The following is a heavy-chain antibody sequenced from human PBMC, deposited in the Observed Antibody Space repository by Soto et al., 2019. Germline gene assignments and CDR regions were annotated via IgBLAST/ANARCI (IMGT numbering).Heavy chain of an antibody. CDR1: GFAFSNYD. J-gene: IGHJ6*02. CDR3: AKRDTSMVTRYYYGMDV. D-gene: IGHD5-18*01. Sequence: EVQLLESGGGLVQPGGSLRLSCVASGFAFSNYDMSWVRQAPGKGLEWVSAISGSGSSTYYADSVKGRFTISRDNPKNTLYLQMNSLRAEDTAVYYCAKRDTSMVTRYYYGMDVWGQGTTVTVSS. CDR2: ISGSGSST. V-gene: IGHV3-23*01.